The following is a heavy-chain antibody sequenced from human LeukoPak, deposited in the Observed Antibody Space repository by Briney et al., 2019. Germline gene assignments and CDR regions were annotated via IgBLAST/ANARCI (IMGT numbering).Heavy chain of an antibody. D-gene: IGHD1-7*01. Sequence: PSETLSLTCTVSGGSISSGDYYWSWIRQPPGKGLEWIGYIYYSGSTYYNPSLKSRVTISVDTSKNQFSLKLSSVTAADTAVYYCARGGGGTNYNYWGQGTLVTVSS. CDR2: IYYSGST. V-gene: IGHV4-30-4*08. CDR1: GGSISSGDYY. CDR3: ARGGGGTNYNY. J-gene: IGHJ4*02.